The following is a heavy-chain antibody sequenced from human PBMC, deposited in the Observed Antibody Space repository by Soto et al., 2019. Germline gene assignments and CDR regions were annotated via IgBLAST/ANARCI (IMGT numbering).Heavy chain of an antibody. V-gene: IGHV5-51*01. CDR3: ARQGKEHSNSEGGYKWCDA. CDR1: AYSFRNFW. Sequence: XESEKISVEGSAYSFRNFWDAWVRQMKGKGVDWIGNMYPGDSNVKYSPSFQGQVTISVDRSIDTAYLQWSSLKASDTAIYYCARQGKEHSNSEGGYKWCDAWGQGTLVTVYS. J-gene: IGHJ5*02. CDR2: MYPGDSNV. D-gene: IGHD4-4*01.